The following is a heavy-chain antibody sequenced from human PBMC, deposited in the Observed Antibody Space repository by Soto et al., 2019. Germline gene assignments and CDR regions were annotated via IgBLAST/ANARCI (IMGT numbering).Heavy chain of an antibody. D-gene: IGHD3-10*01. CDR2: IYWDDDK. CDR3: AHFLMVRGVTYKYYFDY. Sequence: SGPTLVNPTQNLTLTCTFSGFSLSTSGVGVGWIRQPPGKALEWLALIYWDDDKRYSPSLKSRLTITKDTSKNQVVLTMTNMDPVDTATYYCAHFLMVRGVTYKYYFDYWGQGTLVTVSS. J-gene: IGHJ4*02. CDR1: GFSLSTSGVG. V-gene: IGHV2-5*02.